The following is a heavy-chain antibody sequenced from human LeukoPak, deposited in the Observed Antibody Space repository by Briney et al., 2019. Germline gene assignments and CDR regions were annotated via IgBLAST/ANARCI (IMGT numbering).Heavy chain of an antibody. D-gene: IGHD2/OR15-2a*01. Sequence: PGGSLRLSCAASGFTFSSYRMHWVRQAPGKGLVWVSSIGGTGGGTYYADSVKGRFTISRDNSMKTLYLPLNSLTDEETPVYYFAKDGVGNNRRWDWFDPWGQGTLLTVSS. CDR2: IGGTGGGT. J-gene: IGHJ5*02. CDR1: GFTFSSYR. CDR3: AKDGVGNNRRWDWFDP. V-gene: IGHV3-23*01.